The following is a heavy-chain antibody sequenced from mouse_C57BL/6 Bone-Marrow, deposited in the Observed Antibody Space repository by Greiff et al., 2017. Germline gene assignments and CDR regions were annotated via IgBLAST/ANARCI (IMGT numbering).Heavy chain of an antibody. D-gene: IGHD2-3*01. V-gene: IGHV1-19*01. CDR3: AREVYDGYLLYWYFDV. CDR1: GYTFTDYY. CDR2: INPYNGGT. J-gene: IGHJ1*03. Sequence: EVQRVESGPVLVKPGASVKMSCKASGYTFTDYYMNWVKQSHGKSLEWIGVINPYNGGTSYNQKFKGKATLTVDKSSSTAYMELNSLTSEDSAVYYCAREVYDGYLLYWYFDVWGTGTTVTVSS.